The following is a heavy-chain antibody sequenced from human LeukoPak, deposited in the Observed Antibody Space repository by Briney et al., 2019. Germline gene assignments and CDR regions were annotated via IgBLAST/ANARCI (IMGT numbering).Heavy chain of an antibody. J-gene: IGHJ4*02. CDR2: ISSSSKYI. CDR1: GFTFSSHT. D-gene: IGHD3-3*01. Sequence: GGSLRLSCAASGFTFSSHTMSWVRQAPGKGLEWVSSISSSSKYIYYADSVKGRFTISRDNAKNSLYLQMNSLRAEDTAVYYCAREPFWSGYYSNLHFDYWGQGTLVTVSS. CDR3: AREPFWSGYYSNLHFDY. V-gene: IGHV3-21*01.